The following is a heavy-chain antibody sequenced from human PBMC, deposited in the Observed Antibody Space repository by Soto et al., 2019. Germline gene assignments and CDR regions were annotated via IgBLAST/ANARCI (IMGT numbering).Heavy chain of an antibody. V-gene: IGHV4-61*01. J-gene: IGHJ4*02. CDR3: ARDVGDYFDS. CDR1: GGSVSSGSYY. D-gene: IGHD2-15*01. CDR2: IYYSGST. Sequence: PSETLSLTCTVSGGSVSSGSYYWSWIRQPPGKGLEWIGYIYYSGSTNYNPSLKSRVTISVDTSKNQFSLKLSSVTAADTAVYYCARDVGDYFDSWGQGTLVTVSS.